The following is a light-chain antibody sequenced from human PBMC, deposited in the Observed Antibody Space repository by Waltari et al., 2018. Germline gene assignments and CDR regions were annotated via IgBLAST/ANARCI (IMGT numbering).Light chain of an antibody. Sequence: DIVMTQSPDSLAVSLGEGATINCKPSQTILYGSTNKDYLAWYQQKPGQPPKLLISWASSREFGVPDRFSGSGSGTLFTLTISSLQAEDVAVYFCQQYYSVPYTFGQGTKLEI. CDR1: QTILYGSTNKDY. CDR3: QQYYSVPYT. CDR2: WAS. V-gene: IGKV4-1*01. J-gene: IGKJ2*01.